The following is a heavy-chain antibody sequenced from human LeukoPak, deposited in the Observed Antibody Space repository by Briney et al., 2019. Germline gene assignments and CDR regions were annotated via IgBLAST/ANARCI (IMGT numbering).Heavy chain of an antibody. D-gene: IGHD6-19*01. V-gene: IGHV3-48*03. CDR2: ISSSGSTI. CDR1: GFTFSSYE. CDR3: ASPTIAVAGMFDY. Sequence: GGSLRLSCAASGFTFSSYEMNWVRQAPGKGLEWVSYISSSGSTIYYADSVKGRFTISRDNAKNSLYLQMNSLRAEDTAVYYCASPTIAVAGMFDYWGQGTLVTVSS. J-gene: IGHJ4*02.